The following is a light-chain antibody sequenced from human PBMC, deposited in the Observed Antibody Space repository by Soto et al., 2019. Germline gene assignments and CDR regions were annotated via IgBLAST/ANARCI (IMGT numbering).Light chain of an antibody. Sequence: QPVLTQPPSASGTPGQRVTISCSGSSSNIGSNTVNWYQQLPGTAPQLLIYNDNQRPSGVPARFSASKSGTSASLAISVLQSEDEADYYCATWDDSLNGGVFGGGTKVTVL. V-gene: IGLV1-44*01. CDR2: NDN. J-gene: IGLJ3*02. CDR1: SSNIGSNT. CDR3: ATWDDSLNGGV.